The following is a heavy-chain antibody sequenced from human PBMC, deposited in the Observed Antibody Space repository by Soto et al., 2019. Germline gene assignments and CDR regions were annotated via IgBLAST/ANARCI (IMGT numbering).Heavy chain of an antibody. CDR1: EYSFTAYY. D-gene: IGHD1-26*01. CDR3: ARPPTPTYGAALHGMDV. V-gene: IGHV1-2*04. Sequence: GASVKVSCKASEYSFTAYYIHWVRPAPGQGLEWMGWLNPNSGGTNYAQKFQGWVTMTRDTSISTAYMELSRLTADDTAVYYCARPPTPTYGAALHGMDVWGQGTTVTVSS. J-gene: IGHJ6*02. CDR2: LNPNSGGT.